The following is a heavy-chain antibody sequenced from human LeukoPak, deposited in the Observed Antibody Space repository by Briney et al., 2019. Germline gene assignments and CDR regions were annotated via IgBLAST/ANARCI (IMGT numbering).Heavy chain of an antibody. CDR2: ISYDGSNK. Sequence: GGSLRLSCAASGFTFSSYGMHWVRQAPGKGLEWVAVISYDGSNKYYADSVKGRFTISRDNPKNTLYLQMNSLRAEDTAVYYCAKEYDYYDSSGYYYPYFDYWGQGTLVTVSS. D-gene: IGHD3-22*01. V-gene: IGHV3-30*18. CDR3: AKEYDYYDSSGYYYPYFDY. J-gene: IGHJ4*02. CDR1: GFTFSSYG.